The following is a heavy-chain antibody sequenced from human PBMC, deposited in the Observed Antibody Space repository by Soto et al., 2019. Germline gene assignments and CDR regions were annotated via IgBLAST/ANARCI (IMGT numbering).Heavy chain of an antibody. D-gene: IGHD1-26*01. V-gene: IGHV2-5*01. CDR1: GFSLSTSGVG. CDR2: IYWNDDK. J-gene: IGHJ2*01. Sequence: QITLKESGPTLVKPTQPLTLTCTFSGFSLSTSGVGVGWIRQPPGKALEWLALIYWNDDKRYSPSLKSRLTISKDTSKNQVVLTMTNMDPVDTTTFYCAHSLLRRCLLGRDWYFDLGGRGPLVTVSS. CDR3: AHSLLRRCLLGRDWYFDL.